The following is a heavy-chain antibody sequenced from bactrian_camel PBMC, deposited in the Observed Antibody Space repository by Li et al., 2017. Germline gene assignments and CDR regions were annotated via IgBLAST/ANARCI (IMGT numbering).Heavy chain of an antibody. J-gene: IGHJ6*01. CDR2: FDTDGTT. V-gene: IGHV3S55*01. D-gene: IGHD2*01. CDR1: GQPYSSAC. Sequence: QVQLVESGGGSVQAGGSLRLSCVASGQPYSSACVGWFREAPGKEREGIAGFDTDGTTTYADSVKGRFTISQDNAKNTLYLQMNSLKPEDTAMYYCAARGYCYISVGLFGGDVGFGYWGQGTQVTVS. CDR3: AARGYCYISVGLFGGDVGFGY.